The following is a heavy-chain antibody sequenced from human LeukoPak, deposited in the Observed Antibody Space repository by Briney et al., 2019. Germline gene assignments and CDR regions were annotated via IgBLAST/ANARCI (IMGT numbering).Heavy chain of an antibody. D-gene: IGHD5-18*01. CDR1: GFTFSSYA. J-gene: IGHJ4*02. Sequence: PGGSLGLSCAASGFTFSSYAMSWVRQAPGKGLEWVSAISGSGGSTYYADSVKGRFTISRDNSKNTLYLQMNSLRAEDTAVYYCAKDGYSYGYGEFDHWGQGTLVTVSS. V-gene: IGHV3-23*01. CDR3: AKDGYSYGYGEFDH. CDR2: ISGSGGST.